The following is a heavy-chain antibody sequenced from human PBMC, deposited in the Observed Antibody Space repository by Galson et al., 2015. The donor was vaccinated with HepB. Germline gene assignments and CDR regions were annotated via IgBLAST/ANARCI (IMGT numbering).Heavy chain of an antibody. CDR3: ARVKGYCSSTSCYNIPDYMDV. V-gene: IGHV1-2*02. D-gene: IGHD2-2*02. J-gene: IGHJ6*03. Sequence: SVKVSCKASGYTFTGYYMHWVRQAPGQGLEWMGWINPNSGATNYAQKFQGRVTMTRDTSINTAYMELSRLRSDDTAVYYCARVKGYCSSTSCYNIPDYMDVWGKGTTVTVSS. CDR2: INPNSGAT. CDR1: GYTFTGYY.